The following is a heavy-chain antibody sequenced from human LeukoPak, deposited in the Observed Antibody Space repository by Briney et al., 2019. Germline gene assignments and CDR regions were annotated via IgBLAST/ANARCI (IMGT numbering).Heavy chain of an antibody. CDR2: IYSGGST. Sequence: GGSLRLSCAASGFTVSSSNMNWVRQAPGKGLEWISVIYSGGSTHYADSVKGRFTISRDNSKDTLFLQMNSLRAEDTAVYYCAKEEQQFDYFDYWGQGTLVTVSS. J-gene: IGHJ4*02. D-gene: IGHD6-6*01. CDR3: AKEEQQFDYFDY. CDR1: GFTVSSSN. V-gene: IGHV3-53*01.